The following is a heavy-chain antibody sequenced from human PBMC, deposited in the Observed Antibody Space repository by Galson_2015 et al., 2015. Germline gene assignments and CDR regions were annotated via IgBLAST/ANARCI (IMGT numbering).Heavy chain of an antibody. V-gene: IGHV5-51*01. D-gene: IGHD3-3*01. CDR3: ARRNCVYYSCLDV. CDR2: IYPGDSDT. CDR1: GYGFTIYW. J-gene: IGHJ6*02. Sequence: QSGAEVKKPGESLKISCKGSGYGFTIYWISWVRQMPGKGLEWMGSIYPGDSDTRYSPSFQGHVTISADKSITTAYLQWSSLKASDTAMYYCARRNCVYYSCLDVWGQGTPVTVSS.